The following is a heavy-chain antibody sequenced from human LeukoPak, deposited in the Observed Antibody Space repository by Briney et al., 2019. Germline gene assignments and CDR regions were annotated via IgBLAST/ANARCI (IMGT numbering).Heavy chain of an antibody. CDR3: ARRYCSSNNCYSFDY. J-gene: IGHJ4*02. D-gene: IGHD2-2*01. CDR2: IDTSSTYK. CDR1: GFTFSSYS. V-gene: IGHV3-21*01. Sequence: GGSLRLSCAASGFTFSSYSMNWVRQAPGKGLEWVSSIDTSSTYKYYADSVKGRFTISRDNAKDSLYLQMNSLRAGDTAVYYCARRYCSSNNCYSFDYWGQGTLVTVSS.